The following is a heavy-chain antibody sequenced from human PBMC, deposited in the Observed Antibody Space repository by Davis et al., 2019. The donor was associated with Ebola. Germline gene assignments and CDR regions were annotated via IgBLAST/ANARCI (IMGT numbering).Heavy chain of an antibody. Sequence: PSETLSLTCTVSGGSINNGDYYWNWIRQPPGKGLEWIGYIYYTGSTFYNPSLQSRLTLSLDTSKKQLSLKLSSVTAADTAVYYCARESRVRDYGFSVDYWGQGTLVTVSS. CDR3: ARESRVRDYGFSVDY. CDR1: GGSINNGDYY. J-gene: IGHJ4*02. V-gene: IGHV4-30-4*01. CDR2: IYYTGST. D-gene: IGHD3-10*01.